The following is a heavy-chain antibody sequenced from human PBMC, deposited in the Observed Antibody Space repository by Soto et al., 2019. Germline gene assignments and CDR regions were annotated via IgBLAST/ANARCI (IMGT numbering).Heavy chain of an antibody. D-gene: IGHD1-26*01. V-gene: IGHV1-8*01. CDR2: MNPNSGNT. Sequence: QVQLVQSGAEVKKPGASVKVSCKASGYTFTSYDINWVRQATGQGLEWMGWMNPNSGNTGYAQKFQGRVTMTRNTSISTAYMELSSLRSEETAVYYCARGLGGHIVGATGGAIAFDIWGQGTMVTVSS. CDR1: GYTFTSYD. J-gene: IGHJ3*02. CDR3: ARGLGGHIVGATGGAIAFDI.